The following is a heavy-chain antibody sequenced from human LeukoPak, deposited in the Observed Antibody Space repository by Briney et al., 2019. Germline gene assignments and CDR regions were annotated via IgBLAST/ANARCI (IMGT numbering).Heavy chain of an antibody. CDR3: ARNFSSYYPVYVDPAMNV. V-gene: IGHV4-61*02. J-gene: IGHJ6*02. CDR1: AGSISRGSYC. CDR2: IYTSGST. Sequence: SHTLSLTCTLAAGSISRGSYCWSWIRQPARKGLEWIGRIYTSGSTNYNPSLKSPATISVDTSKNQCSRKLRSVTAADTPVYYCARNFSSYYPVYVDPAMNVWGHGTTFTVS. D-gene: IGHD3-22*01.